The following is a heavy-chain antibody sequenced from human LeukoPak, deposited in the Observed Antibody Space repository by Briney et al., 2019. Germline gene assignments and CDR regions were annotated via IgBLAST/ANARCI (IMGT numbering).Heavy chain of an antibody. V-gene: IGHV3-53*01. CDR3: ARDRYGRNAFDI. Sequence: PGGSLRLSCTVAGFTVSSNHMSWVRQAPGKGLEWVSGIYSGGSTYYADSVKGRFTISRDNSQNTLYLQMNSLRVEDTAVYYCARDRYGRNAFDIWGQGTMVTVSS. D-gene: IGHD1-1*01. CDR1: GFTVSSNH. J-gene: IGHJ3*02. CDR2: IYSGGST.